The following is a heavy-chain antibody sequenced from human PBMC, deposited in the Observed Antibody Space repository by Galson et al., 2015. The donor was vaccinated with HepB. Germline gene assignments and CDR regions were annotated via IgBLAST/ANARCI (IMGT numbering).Heavy chain of an antibody. V-gene: IGHV3-30*04. J-gene: IGHJ3*02. Sequence: SLRLSCAASGFTFTSYSMHWVRQAPGKGLEWVALISYDGSNKFYADSVKGRFTISRDNSKNTLYLQMNSLRTEDTAVYYCARGDVVVVPAIDAFDIWGQGTMVTVSS. CDR2: ISYDGSNK. CDR3: ARGDVVVVPAIDAFDI. D-gene: IGHD2-15*01. CDR1: GFTFTSYS.